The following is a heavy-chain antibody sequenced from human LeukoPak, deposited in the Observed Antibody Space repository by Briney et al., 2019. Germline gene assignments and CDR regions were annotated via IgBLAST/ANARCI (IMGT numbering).Heavy chain of an antibody. Sequence: SETLSLTCAVSGGSISSTTSYWGWIRQPPGKGLEWIGRIYYSGSTFYNPSLKSRVTISVDTSKNQLSLRLSSVTAADPAVYYCARHGSTDYFDYWGQGTLVTVSS. J-gene: IGHJ4*02. CDR2: IYYSGST. D-gene: IGHD2-2*03. V-gene: IGHV4-39*01. CDR3: ARHGSTDYFDY. CDR1: GGSISSTTSY.